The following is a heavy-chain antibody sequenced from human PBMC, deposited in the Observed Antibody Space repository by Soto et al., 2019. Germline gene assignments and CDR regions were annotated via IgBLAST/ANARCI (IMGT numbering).Heavy chain of an antibody. CDR3: ARGDYGGNSVAGYYYYGMDV. D-gene: IGHD4-17*01. J-gene: IGHJ6*02. CDR2: IIPIFGTA. Sequence: SVKVSCKASGGTFSSYAISWVRQAPGQGLGWMGGIIPIFGTANYAQKFQGRVTITADESTSTAYMELSSLRSEDTAVYYCARGDYGGNSVAGYYYYGMDVWGQGTTVTVSS. V-gene: IGHV1-69*13. CDR1: GGTFSSYA.